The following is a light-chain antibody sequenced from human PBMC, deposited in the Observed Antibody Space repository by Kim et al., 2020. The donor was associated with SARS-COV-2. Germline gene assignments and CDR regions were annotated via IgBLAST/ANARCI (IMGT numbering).Light chain of an antibody. J-gene: IGLJ6*01. CDR1: SGHSSYI. Sequence: VKLTGTLSSGHSSYIIAWHQQQPGKAPRYLMKLEGSGSYNKGSGVPDRFSGSSSGADRYLTISNLQSEDEADYYCETWDSNTLFVFGSGTKVTVL. CDR3: ETWDSNTLFV. V-gene: IGLV4-60*03. CDR2: LEGSGSY.